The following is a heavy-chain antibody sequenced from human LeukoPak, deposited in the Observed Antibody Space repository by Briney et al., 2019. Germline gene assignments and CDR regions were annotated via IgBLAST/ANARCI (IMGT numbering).Heavy chain of an antibody. CDR2: ISRNGGST. CDR3: VKESGFMVAPNSAFDI. J-gene: IGHJ3*02. CDR1: GXTFNSYP. Sequence: GGSLRLSCSASGXTFNSYPVHWVRRAPGKGLEYVSGISRNGGSTYYADSVKGRFTISRDNSKNTLYLQMSSLRAEDTAVYYCVKESGFMVAPNSAFDIWGQGTMVTVSS. D-gene: IGHD4/OR15-4a*01. V-gene: IGHV3-64D*06.